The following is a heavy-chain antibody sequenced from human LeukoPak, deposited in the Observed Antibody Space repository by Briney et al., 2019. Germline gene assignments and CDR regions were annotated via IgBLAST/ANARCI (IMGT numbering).Heavy chain of an antibody. Sequence: SVKVSCKASGGTFSSYAISWVRQAPGQGLEWMGGIIPIFGTANYAQKFQGRVTITADESTSTAYMELSSLRSEDTAVYYCTSTLIGYCSSTSCYGLDYWGQGTLVTVSS. J-gene: IGHJ4*02. D-gene: IGHD2-2*01. CDR3: TSTLIGYCSSTSCYGLDY. CDR2: IIPIFGTA. CDR1: GGTFSSYA. V-gene: IGHV1-69*13.